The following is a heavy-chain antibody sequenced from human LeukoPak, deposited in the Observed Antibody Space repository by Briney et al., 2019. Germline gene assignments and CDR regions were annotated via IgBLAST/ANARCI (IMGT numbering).Heavy chain of an antibody. V-gene: IGHV4-59*01. CDR3: ARPNNDYLGNAAFDI. Sequence: KASETLSLTCTVSGGSLSNYYWTWIRQPPGKGLEWIGYIYYSGSTNYNPSLESRVAISINTSKNQFSLKLSSVTAADTAVYYCARPNNDYLGNAAFDIWGQGTMVTVSS. CDR2: IYYSGST. CDR1: GGSLSNYY. J-gene: IGHJ3*02. D-gene: IGHD4-11*01.